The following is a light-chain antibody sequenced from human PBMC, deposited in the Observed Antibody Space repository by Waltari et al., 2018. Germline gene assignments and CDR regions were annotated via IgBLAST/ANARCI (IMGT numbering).Light chain of an antibody. CDR2: ADS. V-gene: IGLV3-1*01. J-gene: IGLJ1*01. CDR3: QTWDSNIFV. Sequence: SFELTQPSSVSVSPGQTASIACSGDHLGSKWTSWYQQKAGQSPVLVTHADSERPSGVPGRFSAARSGDTVTLNISGTQDLDEADYYCQTWDSNIFVFGPGTKVTVL. CDR1: HLGSKW.